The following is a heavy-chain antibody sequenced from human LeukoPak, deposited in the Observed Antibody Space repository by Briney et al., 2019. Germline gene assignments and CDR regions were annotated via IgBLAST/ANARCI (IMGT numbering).Heavy chain of an antibody. D-gene: IGHD5-12*01. J-gene: IGHJ4*02. V-gene: IGHV3-43*01. CDR2: INWDGGST. CDR3: AKGDVDSPMNFYH. CDR1: GFIFDDFT. Sequence: PGGSLRLSCAASGFIFDDFTIHWVRQVPGKGLEWVSLINWDGGSTYYADSVKGRFTISRDNSKNSLYLQMVSLTTEDTAFYYCAKGDVDSPMNFYHWGQGTLVTVSS.